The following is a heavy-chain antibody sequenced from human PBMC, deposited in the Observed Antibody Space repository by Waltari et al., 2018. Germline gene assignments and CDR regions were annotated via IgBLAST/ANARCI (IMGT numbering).Heavy chain of an antibody. CDR1: GYTFTGYY. V-gene: IGHV1-2*06. J-gene: IGHJ4*02. CDR2: INPNIGGT. Sequence: QVQLVQSGAAVKKPGASVKVSCKASGYTFTGYYMHWVRQAPGQGLEWRGRINPNIGGTNYVKNVQGRFTMTRDTSISTAYMELSRLRSDDTAVYYCARVSAGATEFDYWGQGTLVTVSS. D-gene: IGHD1-26*01. CDR3: ARVSAGATEFDY.